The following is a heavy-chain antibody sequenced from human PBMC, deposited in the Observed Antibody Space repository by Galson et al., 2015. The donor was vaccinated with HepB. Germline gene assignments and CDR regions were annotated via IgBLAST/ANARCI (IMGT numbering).Heavy chain of an antibody. CDR3: ARIRFGGGSCTSCYFDY. V-gene: IGHV5-10-1*01. Sequence: QSGAEVKKPGESLTISCNISGSSFTNYWISWVRQVPGKGLEWVGRIDPKDSYNDYNPSFRGHVSIFVDKSISTAYLHWNSLRASDAAIFYCARIRFGGGSCTSCYFDYWGQGTLVTVSS. D-gene: IGHD2-15*01. CDR1: GSSFTNYW. CDR2: IDPKDSYN. J-gene: IGHJ4*02.